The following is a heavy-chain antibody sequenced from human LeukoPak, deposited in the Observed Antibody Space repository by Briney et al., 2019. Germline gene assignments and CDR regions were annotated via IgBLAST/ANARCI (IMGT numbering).Heavy chain of an antibody. V-gene: IGHV3-48*03. J-gene: IGHJ3*02. CDR3: ARTHRHYGSGSYSNAFDI. D-gene: IGHD3-10*01. Sequence: GGSLRLSCAVSGFTFSSYEMNWVRQAPGKGLEWVSYISSSGSTIYYADSVKGRFTISRDNAKNSLYLQMNSLRAEDTAVYYCARTHRHYGSGSYSNAFDIWGQGTMVTVSS. CDR2: ISSSGSTI. CDR1: GFTFSSYE.